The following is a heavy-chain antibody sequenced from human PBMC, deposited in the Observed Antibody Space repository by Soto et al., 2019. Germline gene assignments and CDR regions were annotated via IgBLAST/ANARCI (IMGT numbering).Heavy chain of an antibody. J-gene: IGHJ5*02. CDR1: GESINTPHYY. CDR2: IYYNGST. CDR3: ARGQISFHYGSGSYYGP. Sequence: PSETLSLTCTVSGESINTPHYYWSWVRQPPGKGLEWIGYIYYNGSTYYNPSLQSRLIISVDTSKNQFSLKLSSVTAADTAVYYCARGQISFHYGSGSYYGPWGQGTLVTVSS. V-gene: IGHV4-30-4*01. D-gene: IGHD3-10*01.